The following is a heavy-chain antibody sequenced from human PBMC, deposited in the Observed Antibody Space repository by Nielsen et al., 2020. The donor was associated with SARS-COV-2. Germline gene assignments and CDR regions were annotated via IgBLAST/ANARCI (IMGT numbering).Heavy chain of an antibody. D-gene: IGHD5-12*01. Sequence: SVKVSCKASGGTFSTHSISWVRQAPGQGPEWMGRIIPMVDIRDYAQSFQGRVTITADKSTSTAYMELSSLSSEDTALYYCARSATNLIYWYFDLWDRGTLVTVSS. J-gene: IGHJ2*01. CDR1: GGTFSTHS. CDR2: IIPMVDIR. CDR3: ARSATNLIYWYFDL. V-gene: IGHV1-69*02.